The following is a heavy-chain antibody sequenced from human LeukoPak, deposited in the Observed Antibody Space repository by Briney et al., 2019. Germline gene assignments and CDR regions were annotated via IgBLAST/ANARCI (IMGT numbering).Heavy chain of an antibody. CDR3: VRGRGMIVVASNDY. Sequence: SETPSPTCTVSGGSLSRSSYCWGWIRQPPSKWLGWIGCIYFSASTYYHPSLKSRVTISVDTSKNQLSLKLSSVTAADTAVHYCVRGRGMIVVASNDYWGQGTLVTVSS. CDR2: IYFSAST. J-gene: IGHJ4*02. D-gene: IGHD3-22*01. V-gene: IGHV4-39*07. CDR1: GGSLSRSSYC.